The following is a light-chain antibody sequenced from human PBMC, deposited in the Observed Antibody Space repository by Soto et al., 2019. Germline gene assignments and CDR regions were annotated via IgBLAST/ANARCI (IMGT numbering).Light chain of an antibody. CDR1: SSDVGGYNS. J-gene: IGLJ2*01. CDR3: SSYAGSTNYVL. V-gene: IGLV2-8*01. CDR2: EVS. Sequence: QSVLTQPPSASGSPGQSVTISCTGTSSDVGGYNSVSWYQQHPGKAPKLMIYEVSKRPSGVPDRFSGSKSGNTASLTVSGLQADDEADYYCSSYAGSTNYVLFGGGTKLTVL.